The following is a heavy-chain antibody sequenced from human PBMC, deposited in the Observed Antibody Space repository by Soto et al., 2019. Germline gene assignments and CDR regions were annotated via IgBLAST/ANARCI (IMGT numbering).Heavy chain of an antibody. J-gene: IGHJ4*02. CDR2: ISAYNGNT. CDR1: GYTLTSYG. D-gene: IGHD2-2*01. Sequence: ASVKVSCKASGYTLTSYGISWVRQAPGQGLEWMGWISAYNGNTNYAQKLQGRVTMTTDTSTSTAYMELRSLRSDDTAVYYCAREVLYIVVVPAANRFDYWGQGTLVTVSS. CDR3: AREVLYIVVVPAANRFDY. V-gene: IGHV1-18*01.